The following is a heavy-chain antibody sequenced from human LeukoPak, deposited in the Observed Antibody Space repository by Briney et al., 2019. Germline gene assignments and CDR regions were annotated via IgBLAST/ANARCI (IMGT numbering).Heavy chain of an antibody. J-gene: IGHJ4*02. CDR1: GGSFSGYY. Sequence: PSETLSLTCAVYGGSFSGYYWSWIRQPPGKGLEWIGEINLSGSTNYNPSLKSRVTISVDTSKNQFSLKLSSVTAADTAVYYCARALRMAMVRGVIIRGYYFDYWGQGTLVTVSS. CDR3: ARALRMAMVRGVIIRGYYFDY. D-gene: IGHD3-10*01. CDR2: INLSGST. V-gene: IGHV4-34*01.